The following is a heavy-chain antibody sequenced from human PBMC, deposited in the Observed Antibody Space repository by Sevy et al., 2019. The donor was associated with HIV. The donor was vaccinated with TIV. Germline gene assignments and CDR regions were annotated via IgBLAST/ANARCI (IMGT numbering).Heavy chain of an antibody. D-gene: IGHD3-10*02. Sequence: GGSLRLSCAASGVTFSDSPIHWVRQASGKGLEWVGRIRNRPNNDATAYGASVKGRFSISRDDSENTAYLQMNSLKTEDTAVYYCARGRVGYYVTLDLWGRGTLVTVSS. J-gene: IGHJ2*01. V-gene: IGHV3-73*01. CDR3: ARGRVGYYVTLDL. CDR2: IRNRPNNDAT. CDR1: GVTFSDSP.